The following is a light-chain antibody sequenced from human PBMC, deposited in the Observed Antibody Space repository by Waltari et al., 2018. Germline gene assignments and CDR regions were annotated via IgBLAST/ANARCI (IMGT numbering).Light chain of an antibody. Sequence: EIVLTQSPVTLSLSPGERATLSCRASQRVSRYLAWYQQKPGQAPRLLIYDTFSRASGIPARFSGSGSGTDFTLTISSLEPEDFAVYYCLHRSNWPPLFTFGPGTKVDIK. V-gene: IGKV3-11*01. J-gene: IGKJ3*01. CDR1: QRVSRY. CDR2: DTF. CDR3: LHRSNWPPLFT.